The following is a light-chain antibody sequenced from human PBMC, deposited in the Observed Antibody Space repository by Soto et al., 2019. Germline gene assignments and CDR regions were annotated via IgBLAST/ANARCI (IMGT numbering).Light chain of an antibody. CDR3: QHYKSYSRT. CDR2: EAS. J-gene: IGKJ1*01. CDR1: QSINTW. Sequence: DIQMTQSPSTLSGSVCERVTMTGLASQSINTWLAWYQQKAGKAPKPLIYEASTLQSGVPSRFSGSGSGTEFILTIGSLQPEDFATYYCQHYKSYSRTFGQGTKVDIK. V-gene: IGKV1-5*03.